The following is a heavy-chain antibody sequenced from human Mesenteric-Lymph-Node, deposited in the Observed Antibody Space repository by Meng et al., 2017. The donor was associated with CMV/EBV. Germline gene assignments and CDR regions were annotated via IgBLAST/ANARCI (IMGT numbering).Heavy chain of an antibody. CDR2: ISASSAST. V-gene: IGHV3-23*01. CDR1: FSFSCYA. D-gene: IGHD5-24*01. CDR3: ARRQPNQRWQHTPFDY. J-gene: IGHJ4*02. Sequence: FSFSCYAMCWVHQTQGKGLEWVSAISASSASTYYADSVKGPFTISSDNSKNTLYMQMNSLQAEDTAVYFCARRQPNQRWQHTPFDYWGQGALVTVSS.